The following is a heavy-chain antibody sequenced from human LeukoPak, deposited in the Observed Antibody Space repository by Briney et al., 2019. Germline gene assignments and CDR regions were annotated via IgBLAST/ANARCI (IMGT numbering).Heavy chain of an antibody. D-gene: IGHD3-10*01. CDR3: ARAVVELWFGAPYYFDY. CDR1: GYTFTGYY. V-gene: IGHV1-2*02. J-gene: IGHJ4*02. CDR2: INPNSGGT. Sequence: GASVKVSCKASGYTFTGYYMHWVRQAPGQVLEWMGWINPNSGGTNYAQKVQGRVTMTRDTSISTAYMELSRLRSDDKAVYYCARAVVELWFGAPYYFDYWGQGNLVTVSS.